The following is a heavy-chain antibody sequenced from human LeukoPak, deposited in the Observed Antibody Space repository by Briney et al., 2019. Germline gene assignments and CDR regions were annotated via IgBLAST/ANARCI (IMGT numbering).Heavy chain of an antibody. D-gene: IGHD3-10*01. Sequence: GGSLRLSCAASGFSFSSYAMSWVRQAPGKGLEWVSAISGSGGSTYYADSVKGRFTISRDNSKNTLYLQMNSLGAEDTAVYYCAKHVSGSLFYLDYWGQRTLVTVSS. V-gene: IGHV3-23*01. CDR1: GFSFSSYA. CDR2: ISGSGGST. J-gene: IGHJ4*02. CDR3: AKHVSGSLFYLDY.